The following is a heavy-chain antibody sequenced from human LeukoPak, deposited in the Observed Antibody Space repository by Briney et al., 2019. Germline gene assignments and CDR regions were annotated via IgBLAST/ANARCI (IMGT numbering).Heavy chain of an antibody. V-gene: IGHV4-34*01. Sequence: SGTLSLTCAVYGGSFSGYYWTWIRQPPGKGLEWIGEINHSGDTNYNPSLKSRVTISVDTSKSQFSLRLNSVTAADTAVYYCARLFGQYYFDYWGQGTLVTVSS. D-gene: IGHD2-21*01. J-gene: IGHJ4*02. CDR3: ARLFGQYYFDY. CDR1: GGSFSGYY. CDR2: INHSGDT.